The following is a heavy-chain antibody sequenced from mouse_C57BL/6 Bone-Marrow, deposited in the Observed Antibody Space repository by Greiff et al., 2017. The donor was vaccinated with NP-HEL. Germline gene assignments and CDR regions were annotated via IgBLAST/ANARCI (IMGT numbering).Heavy chain of an antibody. J-gene: IGHJ4*01. D-gene: IGHD1-1*01. V-gene: IGHV1-9*01. CDR3: AREGFIPSPYAMDY. CDR1: GYTFTGYW. Sequence: QVQLKQSGAELMKPGASVKLSCKATGYTFTGYWIEWVKQRPGHGLEWIGEILPGSGSTNYKEKFKGKATFTADTSSNTAYMQLSSLTTEDSAIYYCAREGFIPSPYAMDYWGQGTSVTVSS. CDR2: ILPGSGST.